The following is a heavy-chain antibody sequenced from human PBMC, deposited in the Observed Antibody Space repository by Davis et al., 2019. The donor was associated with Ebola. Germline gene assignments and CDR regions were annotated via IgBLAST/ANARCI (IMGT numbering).Heavy chain of an antibody. D-gene: IGHD6-19*01. Sequence: GESLKIPCAASGFNFSNYWMNWVRQGPGKGLEWLANIKQDESKKNYVDSVKDRFTISRDNAKNSLYLQMHSLRADDTAVYYCATEVAGGAFDIWGRGTMVTVSS. V-gene: IGHV3-7*03. CDR1: GFNFSNYW. CDR3: ATEVAGGAFDI. CDR2: IKQDESKK. J-gene: IGHJ3*02.